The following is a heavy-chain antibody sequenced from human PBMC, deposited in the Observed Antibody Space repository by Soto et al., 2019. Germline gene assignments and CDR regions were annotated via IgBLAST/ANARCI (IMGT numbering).Heavy chain of an antibody. CDR2: IYPGDSET. Sequence: GESLKISCKGSGYRFTTYWIGWVRQMPGKGLEWMGIIYPGDSETRYSPSFQGQVTISADKPINTVYLQWSSLTPEDTAVYYCARDFTYGSGSYLYYYGMDVWGQGTTVTVSS. J-gene: IGHJ6*02. V-gene: IGHV5-51*04. D-gene: IGHD3-10*01. CDR1: GYRFTTYW. CDR3: ARDFTYGSGSYLYYYGMDV.